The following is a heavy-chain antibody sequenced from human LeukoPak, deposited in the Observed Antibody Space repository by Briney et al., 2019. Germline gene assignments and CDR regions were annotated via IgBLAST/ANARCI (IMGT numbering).Heavy chain of an antibody. V-gene: IGHV4-4*07. Sequence: PSETLSLTCTVSGGSISSYYWSWIRQPAGKGPEWIGRIYTSGSTNYNPSLKSRDTMSVDTSKNQFSLKLSSVTAADTAVYYCARVRSSGWLGREYYFDYWGQGTLVTVSS. CDR3: ARVRSSGWLGREYYFDY. D-gene: IGHD6-19*01. J-gene: IGHJ4*02. CDR2: IYTSGST. CDR1: GGSISSYY.